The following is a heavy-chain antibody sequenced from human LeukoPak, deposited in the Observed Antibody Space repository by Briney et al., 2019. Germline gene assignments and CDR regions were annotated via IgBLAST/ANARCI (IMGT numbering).Heavy chain of an antibody. CDR1: GGSISSYY. Sequence: PSETLSLTCTVSGGSISSYYWSWIRQPPGKGLEWIGYIYYSGSTNYKPSLKSRVTISVETSKNRFSLKLRSVTAADTAVYYCARSVEGYCSGGSCYSYYYYMDVWGKGTTVTVS. CDR2: IYYSGST. J-gene: IGHJ6*03. V-gene: IGHV4-59*01. CDR3: ARSVEGYCSGGSCYSYYYYMDV. D-gene: IGHD2-15*01.